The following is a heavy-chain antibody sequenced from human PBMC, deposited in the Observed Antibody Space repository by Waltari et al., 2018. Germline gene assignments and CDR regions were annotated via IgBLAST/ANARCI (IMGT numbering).Heavy chain of an antibody. CDR2: IYSGGST. Sequence: EVQLVESGGGLIQPGGSLRLSCAASGFIVSSNYMSWVRQAPGRGREGVSLIYSGGSTYYADAVKGRFTISRDNSKNTLYLQMDSLSVEDTAVYYCARWQQWPVRAFDYWGQGTLVTVSS. D-gene: IGHD6-19*01. CDR3: ARWQQWPVRAFDY. V-gene: IGHV3-53*01. J-gene: IGHJ4*02. CDR1: GFIVSSNY.